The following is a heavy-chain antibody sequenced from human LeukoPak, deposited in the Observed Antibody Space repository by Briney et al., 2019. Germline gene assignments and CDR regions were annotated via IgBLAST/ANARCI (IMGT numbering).Heavy chain of an antibody. Sequence: GESLKISCRGSGYSFTTYWIVWVRQIPGKGLEGMVIRYPGDSDTRYGPSFQGQVTMSADKSINTAYLQWSILKESDSVMYYCARRQGCSSTSCPPDSWGQGTLVTVSS. CDR1: GYSFTTYW. CDR3: ARRQGCSSTSCPPDS. J-gene: IGHJ4*02. D-gene: IGHD2-2*01. V-gene: IGHV5-51*01. CDR2: RYPGDSDT.